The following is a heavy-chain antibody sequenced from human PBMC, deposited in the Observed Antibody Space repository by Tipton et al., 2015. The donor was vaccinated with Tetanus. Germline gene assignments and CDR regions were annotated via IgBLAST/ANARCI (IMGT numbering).Heavy chain of an antibody. Sequence: TLSLTCAVSGGLISTGGYSWSWFRQPPGKGLEWIGYIYHSGSTYYNPSLKSRVTISVNMAKKHFSLKLSSVTAADTAVYYCARAVRFYYDSSTYYQYYFDSWGQGTLVTVSS. CDR3: ARAVRFYYDSSTYYQYYFDS. CDR2: IYHSGST. J-gene: IGHJ4*02. V-gene: IGHV4-30-2*01. D-gene: IGHD3-22*01. CDR1: GGLISTGGYS.